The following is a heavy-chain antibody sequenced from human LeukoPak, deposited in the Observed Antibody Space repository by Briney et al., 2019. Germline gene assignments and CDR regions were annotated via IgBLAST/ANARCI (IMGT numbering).Heavy chain of an antibody. Sequence: GGSLRLSCAASGFTFSSYSMNWVRQAPGKGLEWVSSISSSISYIYYADSVKGRFTISRDNAKNSLYLQMNSLRAEDTAVYYCARVEPPDFWSGYYTGLYFDYWGQGTLVTVSS. CDR2: ISSSISYI. J-gene: IGHJ4*02. CDR1: GFTFSSYS. D-gene: IGHD3-3*01. V-gene: IGHV3-21*01. CDR3: ARVEPPDFWSGYYTGLYFDY.